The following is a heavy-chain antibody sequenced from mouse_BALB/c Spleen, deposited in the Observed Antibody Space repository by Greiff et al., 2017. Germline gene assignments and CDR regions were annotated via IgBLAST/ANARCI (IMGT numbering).Heavy chain of an antibody. CDR3: ARTGGHYGSTPYWYFDV. CDR2: ISSGSSTI. J-gene: IGHJ1*01. D-gene: IGHD1-1*01. Sequence: EVKLMESGGGLVQPGGSRKLSCAASGFTFSSFGMHWVRQAPEKGLEWVAYISSGSSTIYYADTVKGRFTISRDNPKNTLFLQMTSLRSEDTAMYYCARTGGHYGSTPYWYFDVWGAGTTVTVSS. V-gene: IGHV5-17*02. CDR1: GFTFSSFG.